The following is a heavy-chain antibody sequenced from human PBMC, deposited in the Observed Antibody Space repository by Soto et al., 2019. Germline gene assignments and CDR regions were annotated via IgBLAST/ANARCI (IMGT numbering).Heavy chain of an antibody. J-gene: IGHJ5*02. CDR1: GFTFSTYS. D-gene: IGHD2-15*01. CDR3: ARDETVRLVVAAMNWFDP. V-gene: IGHV3-48*01. CDR2: ISSSSSTI. Sequence: GGSLRLSCAASGFTFSTYSMNWVRQAPGKGLEWISYISSSSSTIYYADSVKGRFTISRDNAKNSLYLQMNSLRAEDTAVYYCARDETVRLVVAAMNWFDPWGQGTLVTVSS.